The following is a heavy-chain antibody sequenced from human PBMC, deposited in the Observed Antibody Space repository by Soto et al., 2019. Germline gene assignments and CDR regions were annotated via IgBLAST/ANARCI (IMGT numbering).Heavy chain of an antibody. D-gene: IGHD6-19*01. V-gene: IGHV4-4*07. CDR1: GGSFNTYS. CDR2: IYTSAGI. J-gene: IGHJ6*02. CDR3: AKDREAGYNFYYGMDV. Sequence: SETLSLTCTVSGGSFNTYSWTWIRQPAGKGLEWIGRIYTSAGINYNPSLKGRVTLSVDTSTNQVSLRLASVTAADTAIYYCAKDREAGYNFYYGMDVWGQGTTVTVSS.